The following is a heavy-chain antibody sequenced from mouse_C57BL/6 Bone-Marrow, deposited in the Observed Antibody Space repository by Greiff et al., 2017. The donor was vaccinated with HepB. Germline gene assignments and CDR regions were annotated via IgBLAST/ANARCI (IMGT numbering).Heavy chain of an antibody. CDR1: GFTFSDFY. Sequence: EVNVVESGGGLVQSGRSLRLSCATSGFTFSDFYMEWVRQAPGKGLEWIAASRHKANDYTKEYRASVKVRFIVSRDTSQSILYLQMNALRAEDTAMYYCARERGYSYAMDYWGQGTSVTVSS. CDR3: ARERGYSYAMDY. D-gene: IGHD2-3*01. J-gene: IGHJ4*01. V-gene: IGHV7-1*01. CDR2: SRHKANDYTK.